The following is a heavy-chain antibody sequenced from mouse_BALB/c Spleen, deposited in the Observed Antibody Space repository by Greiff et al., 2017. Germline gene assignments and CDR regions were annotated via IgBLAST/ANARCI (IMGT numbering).Heavy chain of an antibody. Sequence: EVKLMESGPGLVKPSQSLSLTCTVTGYSITSDYAWNWIRQFPGNKLEWMGYISYSGSTSYNPSLKSRISITRDTSKNQFFLQLNSVTTEDTATYYCAREDGYFDYWGQGTTLTVSS. J-gene: IGHJ2*01. D-gene: IGHD2-3*01. CDR1: GYSITSDYA. CDR2: ISYSGST. V-gene: IGHV3-2*02. CDR3: AREDGYFDY.